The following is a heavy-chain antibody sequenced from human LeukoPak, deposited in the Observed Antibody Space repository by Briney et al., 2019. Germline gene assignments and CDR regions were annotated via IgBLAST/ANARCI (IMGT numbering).Heavy chain of an antibody. D-gene: IGHD1-7*01. CDR1: GYTFTGYY. J-gene: IGHJ6*02. V-gene: IGHV1-2*02. CDR3: ARDPGTTSYYYYYGMDV. Sequence: EASVKVSCKASGYTFTGYYMHWVRQAPGQGLEWMGWINPNSGGTNYAQKFQGRVTITADKSTSTAYMELSSLRSEDTAVYYCARDPGTTSYYYYYGMDVWGQGTTVTVSS. CDR2: INPNSGGT.